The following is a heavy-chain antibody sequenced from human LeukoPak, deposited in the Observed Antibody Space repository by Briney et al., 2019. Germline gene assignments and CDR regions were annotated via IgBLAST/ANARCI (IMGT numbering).Heavy chain of an antibody. J-gene: IGHJ6*02. V-gene: IGHV4-34*01. CDR2: VNHSGST. CDR1: GGSFSGYY. CDR3: ARGRKGFGYGMDV. D-gene: IGHD3-10*01. Sequence: SETLSLTCAVYGGSFSGYYWSWIRQPPGKGLEWIGEVNHSGSTNYNPSLKSRVTISVDTSQNQFSLKLNSVTAADTAVFYCARGRKGFGYGMDVWGQGATVTVSS.